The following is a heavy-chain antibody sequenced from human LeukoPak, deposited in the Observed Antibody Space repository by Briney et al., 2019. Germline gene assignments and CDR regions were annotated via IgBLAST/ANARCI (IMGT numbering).Heavy chain of an antibody. CDR1: GFTFSGSA. D-gene: IGHD6-19*01. CDR3: TRRGSIAVAGMGDY. J-gene: IGHJ4*02. Sequence: GGPLRLSCAASGFTFSGSAMHWVRQAAGNGLEWVGRIISKANSYATASAASVRGRFTISRDDSKNTAYLQMNSLKTEDTAVYYCTRRGSIAVAGMGDYWGQGTLVTVSS. CDR2: IISKANSYAT. V-gene: IGHV3-73*01.